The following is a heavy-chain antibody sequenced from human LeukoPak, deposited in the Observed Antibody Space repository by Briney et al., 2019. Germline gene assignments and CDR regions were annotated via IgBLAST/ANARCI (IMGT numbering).Heavy chain of an antibody. D-gene: IGHD2-2*01. V-gene: IGHV4-38-2*01. J-gene: IGHJ6*03. Sequence: SETLSLTCAVSGYSISSGYHWGWFRQPPGKVLEWIGCIYHSENTYYNPSLKSRVSISVDTSKNQFSLKLNSVTAADTAVYFCARQGGSSSPYYYYYMDVWGKGTTVTVSS. CDR3: ARQGGSSSPYYYYYMDV. CDR2: IYHSENT. CDR1: GYSISSGYH.